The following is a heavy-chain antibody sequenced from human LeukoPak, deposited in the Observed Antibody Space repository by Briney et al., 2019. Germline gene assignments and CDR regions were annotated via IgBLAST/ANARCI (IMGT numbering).Heavy chain of an antibody. CDR3: ARGETSSGLPFSPEYFHH. V-gene: IGHV4-34*01. CDR1: GGSFSGYY. J-gene: IGHJ1*01. Sequence: SETLSLTCAVYGGSFSGYYWSWIRQPPRKGLEWIGEINHSGSTNYNPSLKSRVTISVDTCKNQFSLKLSSVTAADTAVYYCARGETSSGLPFSPEYFHHWGHGTQVTVSS. CDR2: INHSGST. D-gene: IGHD3-10*01.